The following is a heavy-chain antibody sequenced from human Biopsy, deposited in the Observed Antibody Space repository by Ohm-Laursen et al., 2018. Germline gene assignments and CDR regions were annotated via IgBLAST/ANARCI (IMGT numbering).Heavy chain of an antibody. V-gene: IGHV1-69*06. CDR2: IIPMFGTT. J-gene: IGHJ4*01. D-gene: IGHD1-14*01. Sequence: ESSVKVSCKSSRVTFSSYAVSWVRQAPGQGLEWMGGIIPMFGTTNYAQKFQGRLSITADKSTTAAYLELSGLRSEGTAVYYCASHVTYNFNGGLDYWGHGTPVTVSS. CDR3: ASHVTYNFNGGLDY. CDR1: RVTFSSYA.